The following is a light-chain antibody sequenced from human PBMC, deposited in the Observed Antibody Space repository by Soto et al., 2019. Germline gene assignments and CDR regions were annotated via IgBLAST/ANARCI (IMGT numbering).Light chain of an antibody. Sequence: DIQMTQSPSSLSASVGDRVTITCRASQSISSYLNWYQQKPGKAPKLLIYAASSLQSGVPSRFSGSGSGTDFTLTISRLQPEDFATYYCQQSYSTPAGFGQGTRLEIK. V-gene: IGKV1-39*01. CDR2: AAS. CDR3: QQSYSTPAG. J-gene: IGKJ5*01. CDR1: QSISSY.